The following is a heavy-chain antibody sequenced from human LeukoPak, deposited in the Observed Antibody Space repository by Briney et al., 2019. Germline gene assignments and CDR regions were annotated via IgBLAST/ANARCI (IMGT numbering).Heavy chain of an antibody. J-gene: IGHJ5*02. CDR2: IYYSGST. Sequence: SETLSLTCTVSGGSISSSSYYWGWIRQPPGKGLEWIGSIYYSGSTYYNPSLKSRVTISVDTSKNQFSLKLSSVTAADTAVYYCARKRGTFGIDPWGQGTLVTVSS. CDR1: GGSISSSSYY. CDR3: ARKRGTFGIDP. V-gene: IGHV4-39*07. D-gene: IGHD3-16*01.